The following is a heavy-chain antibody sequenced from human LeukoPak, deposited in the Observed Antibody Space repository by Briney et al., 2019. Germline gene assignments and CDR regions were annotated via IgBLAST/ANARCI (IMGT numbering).Heavy chain of an antibody. CDR3: ASRRDGYNHGSDAFDI. Sequence: SQTLSLNCTVSGGSISSGSYYWSWIRQPAGKGLEWIGRIYTSGSTNYNPSLKSRVTISVDTSKNQFSLKLSSVTAADTAVYYCASRRDGYNHGSDAFDIWGQGTMVTVSS. V-gene: IGHV4-61*02. D-gene: IGHD5-24*01. J-gene: IGHJ3*02. CDR2: IYTSGST. CDR1: GGSISSGSYY.